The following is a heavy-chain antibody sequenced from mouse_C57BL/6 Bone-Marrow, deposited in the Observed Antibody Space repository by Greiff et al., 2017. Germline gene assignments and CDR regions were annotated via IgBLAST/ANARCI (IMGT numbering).Heavy chain of an antibody. Sequence: QVQLKQSGAELARPGASVKLSCKASGYTFTSYGISWVKQRTGQGLEWIGEIYPRSGNTYYNEKFKGKATLTADKSSSTAYMELRSLTSEDSAVYVCARSGRLRRGYAMDYWGQGTSVTVSS. V-gene: IGHV1-81*01. D-gene: IGHD2-4*01. J-gene: IGHJ4*01. CDR1: GYTFTSYG. CDR2: IYPRSGNT. CDR3: ARSGRLRRGYAMDY.